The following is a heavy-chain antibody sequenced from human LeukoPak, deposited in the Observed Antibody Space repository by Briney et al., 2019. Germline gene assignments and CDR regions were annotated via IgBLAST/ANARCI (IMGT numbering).Heavy chain of an antibody. CDR3: ARDLYYDYVWGSLFY. J-gene: IGHJ4*02. V-gene: IGHV4-38-2*02. Sequence: PSETLSLTCTVSGYSISSGYYWGWIRQPPGKGLEWIGSIYHSGSTYYNPSLKSRVTISVDTSKNQFSLKLSSVTAADTAVYYCARDLYYDYVWGSLFYWGQGTLVTVSS. D-gene: IGHD3-16*01. CDR2: IYHSGST. CDR1: GYSISSGYY.